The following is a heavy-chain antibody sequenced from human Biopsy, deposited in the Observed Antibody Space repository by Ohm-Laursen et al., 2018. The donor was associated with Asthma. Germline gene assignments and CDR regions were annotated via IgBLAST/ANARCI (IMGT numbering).Heavy chain of an antibody. D-gene: IGHD6-6*01. J-gene: IGHJ2*01. Sequence: GTLSLTCIVSGDAMSTSGSYWGWIRQSPGKGLEWIGSIYYSGRTYYNPSLESPVTISADTWKNHFSLKVTSVTAADTAVYYCARAVSSSSYWYFDLWGRGDLVTVSS. CDR1: GDAMSTSGSY. CDR2: IYYSGRT. CDR3: ARAVSSSSYWYFDL. V-gene: IGHV4-39*02.